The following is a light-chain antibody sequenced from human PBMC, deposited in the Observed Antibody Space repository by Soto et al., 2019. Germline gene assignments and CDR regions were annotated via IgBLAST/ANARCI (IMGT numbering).Light chain of an antibody. Sequence: AIRMTQSPSSFSASTGDRVTITCRASQGISSYLAWYQQKPGKAPKLLIYAASTLQSGVPSRFSGSGSGTDFTLTISCLQSEDFATYYCLQYYSYPPWTFGQGTKVAIK. V-gene: IGKV1-8*01. CDR1: QGISSY. CDR2: AAS. CDR3: LQYYSYPPWT. J-gene: IGKJ1*01.